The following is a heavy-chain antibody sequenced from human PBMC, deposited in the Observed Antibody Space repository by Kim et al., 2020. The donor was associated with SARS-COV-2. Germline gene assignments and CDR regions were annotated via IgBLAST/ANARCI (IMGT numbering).Heavy chain of an antibody. CDR2: IIGSGTTI. J-gene: IGHJ4*02. Sequence: GGSLRLSCAASGFTFSSYEMNWVRQAPGKGLEWVSYIIGSGTTIYYADSVRGRLTISRDNDKNSLYLQMNSLRAEDTAVYYCARGPNYTPFDYWGQGTL. V-gene: IGHV3-48*03. CDR1: GFTFSSYE. CDR3: ARGPNYTPFDY. D-gene: IGHD1-7*01.